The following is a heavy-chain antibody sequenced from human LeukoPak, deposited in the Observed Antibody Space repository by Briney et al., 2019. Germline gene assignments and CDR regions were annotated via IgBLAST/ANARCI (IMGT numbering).Heavy chain of an antibody. CDR3: ARTPYDFWSGYWRTQFDY. V-gene: IGHV4-39*01. D-gene: IGHD3-3*01. CDR1: GGSISSSSYH. CDR2: IYYSGST. Sequence: PSETLSLTCTVSGGSISSSSYHWGWIRQPPGKGLEWIRSIYYSGSTYYNPSLKSRVTISVDTSKNQFSLKLSSVTAADTAVYYCARTPYDFWSGYWRTQFDYWGQGTLVTVSS. J-gene: IGHJ4*02.